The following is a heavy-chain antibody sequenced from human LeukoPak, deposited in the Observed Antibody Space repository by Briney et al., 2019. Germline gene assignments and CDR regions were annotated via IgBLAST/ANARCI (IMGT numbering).Heavy chain of an antibody. Sequence: SETLSLTCTVSGGSISSYYWSWIRQPPGKGLEWIGYIYYSGSTNYNPSLKSRVTISVDTSKSQFSLNLMSVTAADTAVYYCTRDTGTTGEVKFDPWGQGTLVAVSS. CDR2: IYYSGST. CDR3: TRDTGTTGEVKFDP. D-gene: IGHD4-17*01. V-gene: IGHV4-59*12. CDR1: GGSISSYY. J-gene: IGHJ5*02.